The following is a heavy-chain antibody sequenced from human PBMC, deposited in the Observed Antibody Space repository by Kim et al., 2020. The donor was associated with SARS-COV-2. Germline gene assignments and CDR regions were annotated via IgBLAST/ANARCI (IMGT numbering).Heavy chain of an antibody. CDR2: ISAYNGNT. CDR1: GYTFTSYG. V-gene: IGHV1-18*01. D-gene: IGHD3-22*01. J-gene: IGHJ4*02. Sequence: ASVKVSCKASGYTFTSYGISWVRQAPGQGLEWMGWISAYNGNTNYAQKLQGRVTMTTDTSTSTAYMELRSLRSDDTAVYYCARDRTGGTYYYDSSGYPRFDYWGQGTLVTVSS. CDR3: ARDRTGGTYYYDSSGYPRFDY.